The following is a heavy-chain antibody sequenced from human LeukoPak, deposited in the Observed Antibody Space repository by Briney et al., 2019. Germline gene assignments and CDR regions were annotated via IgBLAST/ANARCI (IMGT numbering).Heavy chain of an antibody. CDR3: ARGVWAYIAAAPEDY. D-gene: IGHD6-13*01. J-gene: IGHJ4*02. Sequence: ASVKVSCKASGYTFTSYDINWVRQATGQGLEWMGWMNPNSGNTGYAQKFQGRVTITRNTSISTAYMELSSLRSDDTAVYYCARGVWAYIAAAPEDYWGQGTLVTVSS. CDR2: MNPNSGNT. V-gene: IGHV1-8*03. CDR1: GYTFTSYD.